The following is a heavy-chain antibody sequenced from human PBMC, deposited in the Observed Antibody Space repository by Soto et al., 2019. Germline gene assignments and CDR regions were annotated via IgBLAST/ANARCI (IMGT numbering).Heavy chain of an antibody. V-gene: IGHV4-34*01. J-gene: IGHJ5*02. D-gene: IGHD3-10*01. CDR1: GGSFSGYY. CDR3: ARIRGEWYLSNWFDP. Sequence: SETLSLTCAVYGGSFSGYYWSWIRQPPGKGLEWIGEINHSGSTNYNPSLKSRVTISVDTSKNQFSLKLSSVTAADTAVYYCARIRGEWYLSNWFDPWGQGTLVTVSS. CDR2: INHSGST.